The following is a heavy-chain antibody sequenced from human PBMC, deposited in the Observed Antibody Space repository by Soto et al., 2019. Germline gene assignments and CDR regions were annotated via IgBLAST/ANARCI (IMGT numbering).Heavy chain of an antibody. Sequence: QVQLVESGGGVVQPGRSLRLSCAASGFTFSSYAMHCVRQAPGKGLEWVAVISYDGSNKYYADSVKGRFTISRDNSKNTLYLQMNSLRAEDTAVYYCARLDYDFWSGQEGMDVWGQGTTVTVSS. CDR3: ARLDYDFWSGQEGMDV. CDR2: ISYDGSNK. D-gene: IGHD3-3*01. CDR1: GFTFSSYA. J-gene: IGHJ6*02. V-gene: IGHV3-30-3*01.